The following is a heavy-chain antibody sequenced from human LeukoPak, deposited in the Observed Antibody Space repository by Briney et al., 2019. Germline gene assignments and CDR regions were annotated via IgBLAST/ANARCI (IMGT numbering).Heavy chain of an antibody. D-gene: IGHD6-13*01. CDR3: AKRPSTSWYDDAFDI. CDR2: FSGSGSST. CDR1: GFTVSTNY. Sequence: PGGSLRLSCAASGFTVSTNYMSWVRQAPGKGLEWVSAFSGSGSSTYYADSVKGRFTISRDNSKNTLYLQMASLRAEDTAVYYCAKRPSTSWYDDAFDIWGQGTMVTVSS. V-gene: IGHV3-23*01. J-gene: IGHJ3*02.